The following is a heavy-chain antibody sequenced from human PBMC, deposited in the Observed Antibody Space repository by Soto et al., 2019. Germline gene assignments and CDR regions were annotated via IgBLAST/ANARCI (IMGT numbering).Heavy chain of an antibody. CDR2: IYYSGST. D-gene: IGHD2-21*01. CDR1: GGSVSSGSYY. CDR3: ARDSDLNYYGMDV. Sequence: SETLSLTCTVSGGSVSSGSYYWSWIRQPPGKGLEWIGYIYYSGSTNYNPSLKSRVTISVDTSKNQFSLKLSSVTAADTAVYYGARDSDLNYYGMDVWAQGTTVTVSS. V-gene: IGHV4-61*01. J-gene: IGHJ6*02.